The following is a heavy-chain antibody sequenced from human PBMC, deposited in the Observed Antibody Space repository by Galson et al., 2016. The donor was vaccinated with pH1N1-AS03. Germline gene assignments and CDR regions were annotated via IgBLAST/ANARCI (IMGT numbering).Heavy chain of an antibody. D-gene: IGHD1-1*01. CDR3: ARHGANWNDFAPTRQGGDWYFDL. J-gene: IGHJ2*01. Sequence: QSGAEVTKPGESLKISCKGSGYTFNNKWIAWVRQMPGKGLEWMGIVHPGDSQTKYSPSFQGRVSISVDKSINTAYLQWSSLRASDTAMYFCARHGANWNDFAPTRQGGDWYFDLWGRGTLVTVSS. V-gene: IGHV5-51*01. CDR1: GYTFNNKW. CDR2: VHPGDSQT.